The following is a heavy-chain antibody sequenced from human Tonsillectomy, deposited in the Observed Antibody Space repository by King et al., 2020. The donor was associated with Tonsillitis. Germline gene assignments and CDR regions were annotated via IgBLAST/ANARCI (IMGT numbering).Heavy chain of an antibody. J-gene: IGHJ6*02. CDR3: ARPEVARDGRYYGMDV. V-gene: IGHV7-4-1*02. CDR2: INTNTGNP. CDR1: GYTFTSYA. D-gene: IGHD1-26*01. Sequence: QLVQSGSELKRPGASVKVSCKASGYTFTSYAMNWVRQAPGQGLEWMGWINTNTGNPTYAQGFTGRFVFSLDTTVNTAYLQISSLKAEDTAVYYCARPEVARDGRYYGMDVWGQGTTVTVSS.